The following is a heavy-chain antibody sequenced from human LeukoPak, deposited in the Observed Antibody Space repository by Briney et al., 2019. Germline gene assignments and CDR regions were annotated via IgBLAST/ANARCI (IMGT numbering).Heavy chain of an antibody. CDR2: IYSCGSDT. J-gene: IGHJ5*02. Sequence: GESLKISRNGSGYSFTSYRIGLVRPMPGKGVELIGIIYSCGSDTRYSASFEGQVTISADKSISTAYLQRSSLKASVTAMYYCARLQKKYYDFWSSYQNNWFDPWGQGTLVTVSS. D-gene: IGHD3-3*01. V-gene: IGHV5-51*01. CDR3: ARLQKKYYDFWSSYQNNWFDP. CDR1: GYSFTSYR.